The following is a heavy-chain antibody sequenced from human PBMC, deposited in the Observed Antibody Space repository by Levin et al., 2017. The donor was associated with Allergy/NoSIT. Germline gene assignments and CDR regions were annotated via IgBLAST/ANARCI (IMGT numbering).Heavy chain of an antibody. V-gene: IGHV1-18*01. Sequence: GESLKISCKASGYTFPSFGINWVRQAPGQGLEWMGWISGYNGNTNYAQKFQGRVTMTTDTSTTTVYMELRSLRSDDTAVYYCSRDNKFNPSAGLCYWGQGTLVTVSS. CDR1: GYTFPSFG. D-gene: IGHD1-14*01. CDR3: SRDNKFNPSAGLCY. J-gene: IGHJ4*02. CDR2: ISGYNGNT.